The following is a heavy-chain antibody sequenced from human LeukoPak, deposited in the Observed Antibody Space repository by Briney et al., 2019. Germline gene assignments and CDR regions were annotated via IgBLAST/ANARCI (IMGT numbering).Heavy chain of an antibody. J-gene: IGHJ4*02. D-gene: IGHD4-17*01. CDR3: TTLDGDYAPDY. Sequence: PGGSLRLSCAGSGLTFSNAWMSWVRQAPGKGLEWVGRMESKSDGGSTDYAAPVKGRFTISRDDSKNTLFLQINSLKTEDTAVYYCTTLDGDYAPDYWGQGTLVTVSS. CDR2: MESKSDGGST. CDR1: GLTFSNAW. V-gene: IGHV3-15*04.